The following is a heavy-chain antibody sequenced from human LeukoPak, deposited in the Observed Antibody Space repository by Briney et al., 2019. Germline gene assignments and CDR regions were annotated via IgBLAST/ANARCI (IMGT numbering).Heavy chain of an antibody. CDR1: GFTFSSYS. Sequence: PGGSLRLPCAASGFTFSSYSMNWVRQAPGKGLEWVSSISSSSSYIYYADSVKGRFTISRDNAKNSLYLQMNSLRAEDTAVYYCARNGETYSSSSPYYYGMDVWGQGTTVTVSS. V-gene: IGHV3-21*01. CDR2: ISSSSSYI. CDR3: ARNGETYSSSSPYYYGMDV. D-gene: IGHD6-6*01. J-gene: IGHJ6*02.